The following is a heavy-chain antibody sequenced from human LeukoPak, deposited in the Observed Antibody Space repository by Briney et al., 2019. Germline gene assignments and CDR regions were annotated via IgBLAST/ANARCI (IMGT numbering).Heavy chain of an antibody. CDR1: GFTFSSYA. CDR3: AKWAFEATVTTDYYYYGMDV. Sequence: GGSLRLSCAASGFTFSSYAMSWVRRAPGKGLEWVAVISYDGSNKYYADSVKGRFTISRDNSKNTLYLQMNSLRAEDTAVYYCAKWAFEATVTTDYYYYGMDVWGQGTTVTVSS. D-gene: IGHD4-17*01. CDR2: ISYDGSNK. V-gene: IGHV3-30*18. J-gene: IGHJ6*02.